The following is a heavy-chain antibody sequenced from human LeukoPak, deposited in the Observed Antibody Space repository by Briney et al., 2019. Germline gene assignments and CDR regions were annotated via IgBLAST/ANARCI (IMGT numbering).Heavy chain of an antibody. V-gene: IGHV3-74*01. D-gene: IGHD2-21*02. CDR2: INSDGSST. J-gene: IGHJ3*02. Sequence: GGSLRLSCAASGFTFSSYWMHWVRQAPGRGLVWVSRINSDGSSTSYADSVKGRFTISRDNAKNTLYLQMNSLRAEDTAVYYCARDLAAAYCGGDCYPDAFDIWGQGTMVTVSS. CDR1: GFTFSSYW. CDR3: ARDLAAAYCGGDCYPDAFDI.